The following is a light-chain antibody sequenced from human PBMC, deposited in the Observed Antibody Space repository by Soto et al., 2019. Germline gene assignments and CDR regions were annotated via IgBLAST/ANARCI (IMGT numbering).Light chain of an antibody. CDR2: EVS. J-gene: IGLJ2*01. CDR1: NSNIGAGHA. Sequence: QSVLTQPPSVSGAPGQRVTISCTGSNSNIGAGHAAQWYQQPPGTTPKLLIYEVSKRPSGVSHRFSGSKSGDTASLTISGLPAEDEADYYCSSYTSSSALVFGGGTKLTVL. CDR3: SSYTSSSALV. V-gene: IGLV1-40*01.